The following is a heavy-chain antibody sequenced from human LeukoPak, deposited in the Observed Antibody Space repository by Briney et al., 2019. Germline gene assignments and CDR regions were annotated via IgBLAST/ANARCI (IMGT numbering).Heavy chain of an antibody. V-gene: IGHV3-53*01. CDR2: IYSGGST. Sequence: PGGSLRLSCAASGFTVSSNYMSWVRQAPGKGLEWVSVIYSGGSTYYADSVKGRFTISRDNSKNTLYLQMNSLRAEDTAVYYCARGDEWELWYFDYWGQGTLVTVSS. CDR1: GFTVSSNY. J-gene: IGHJ4*02. CDR3: ARGDEWELWYFDY. D-gene: IGHD1-26*01.